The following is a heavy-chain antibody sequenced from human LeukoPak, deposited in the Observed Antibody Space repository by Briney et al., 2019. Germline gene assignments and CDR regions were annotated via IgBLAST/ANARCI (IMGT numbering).Heavy chain of an antibody. CDR1: GYTFTGYY. CDR3: ARGVHPVPPTYYYYGMDV. V-gene: IGHV1-2*02. D-gene: IGHD1-1*01. CDR2: INPNSGGT. Sequence: ASVKVSCKASGYTFTGYYMHWVRQAPGQGLAWKGWINPNSGGTNYAQKFQGRVTMTRDTSISTAYMELSRLRSDDTAVYYCARGVHPVPPTYYYYGMDVWGQGTTVTVSS. J-gene: IGHJ6*02.